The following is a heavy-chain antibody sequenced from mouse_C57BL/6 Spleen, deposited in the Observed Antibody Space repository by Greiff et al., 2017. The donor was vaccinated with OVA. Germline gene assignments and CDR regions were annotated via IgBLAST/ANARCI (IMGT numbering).Heavy chain of an antibody. J-gene: IGHJ4*01. V-gene: IGHV1-69*01. D-gene: IGHD2-4*01. Sequence: QVQLQQPGAELVMPGASVKLSCKASGYTFTSYWMHWVKQRPGQGLEWIGEIDPSDSDTNYNQKFKGKSTLTVDKSSSTAYIQLSSRTSVDSAVYYCSRWSYYDFPNAKDYWGQGTSVTVSS. CDR3: SRWSYYDFPNAKDY. CDR1: GYTFTSYW. CDR2: IDPSDSDT.